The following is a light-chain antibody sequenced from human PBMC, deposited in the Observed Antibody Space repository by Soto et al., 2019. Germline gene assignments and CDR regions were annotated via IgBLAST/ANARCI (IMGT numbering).Light chain of an antibody. CDR3: FSYVGSNTLM. CDR2: EVN. CDR1: SSDAASYNL. Sequence: QSALTQPASVSGSPGQSITISCTGTSSDAASYNLVSWYQQHPGKAPKLMISEVNKRPSGVSNRFSGSKSGNTASLTISGLQTEDEADYYCFSYVGSNTLMFGGGTKLTVL. V-gene: IGLV2-23*02. J-gene: IGLJ3*02.